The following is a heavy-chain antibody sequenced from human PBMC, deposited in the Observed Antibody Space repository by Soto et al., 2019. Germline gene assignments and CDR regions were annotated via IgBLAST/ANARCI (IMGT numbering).Heavy chain of an antibody. Sequence: GGSLRRSSIASGFTAHDHGMHWVRQAPGKGLEWVSGIILNSDHTGYADSVKGRFTISRDNAKNSLYLQMNTLRVEDTGLYYCVKDIEPGGADCWGQGTLVTVSS. CDR1: GFTAHDHG. CDR3: VKDIEPGGADC. V-gene: IGHV3-9*02. J-gene: IGHJ4*02. D-gene: IGHD3-16*01. CDR2: IILNSDHT.